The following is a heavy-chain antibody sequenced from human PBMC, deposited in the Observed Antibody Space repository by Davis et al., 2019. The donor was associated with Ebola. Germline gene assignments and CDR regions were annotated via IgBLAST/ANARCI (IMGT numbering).Heavy chain of an antibody. V-gene: IGHV4-31*03. D-gene: IGHD2-21*01. J-gene: IGHJ6*03. CDR2: IYYSGST. Sequence: SETLSLTCTVSGGSISSGGYYWSWIRQHPGKGLEWIGYIYYSGSTYYNPSLKSRVTISVDTSKNQFSLKLSSVTAADTAVYFCARVGPYRLGDHYFYYMDVWGKGTTVAVSS. CDR1: GGSISSGGYY. CDR3: ARVGPYRLGDHYFYYMDV.